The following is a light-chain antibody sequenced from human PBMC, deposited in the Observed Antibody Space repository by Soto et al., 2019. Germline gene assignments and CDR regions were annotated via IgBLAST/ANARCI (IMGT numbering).Light chain of an antibody. Sequence: QSALTQPASVSGSPGQSITISCTGTSSDVGGYHSVSWYQQHPGIAPKLMIYEVSNRPSGVSNRFSGSKSGNTASLTISGLQAEDEADYYCSSYTTSSPRVFGGGTKLTVL. J-gene: IGLJ2*01. CDR2: EVS. CDR3: SSYTTSSPRV. V-gene: IGLV2-14*01. CDR1: SSDVGGYHS.